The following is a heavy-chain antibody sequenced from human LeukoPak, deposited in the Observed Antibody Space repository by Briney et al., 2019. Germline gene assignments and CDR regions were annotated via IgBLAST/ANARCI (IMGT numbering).Heavy chain of an antibody. CDR1: GGSIYSHY. Sequence: SETLSLTCAVSGGSIYSHYWGWIRQPPGKGLEWIGDIYYKGNTNYNPSLKSRVTISLDTSKNQFSLKLTSVTAADTAVYYCARDSPEYGSGAFSWFDLWGQGTLVTVSS. CDR3: ARDSPEYGSGAFSWFDL. V-gene: IGHV4-59*11. CDR2: IYYKGNT. D-gene: IGHD3-10*01. J-gene: IGHJ5*02.